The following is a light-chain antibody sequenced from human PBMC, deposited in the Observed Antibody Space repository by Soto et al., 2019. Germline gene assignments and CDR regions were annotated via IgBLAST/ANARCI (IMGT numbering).Light chain of an antibody. CDR1: SSNVGSYT. V-gene: IGLV1-44*01. Sequence: QSVLTQPPSVSGTPGQRVTISCSGSSSNVGSYTVNWFQQLPGTAPRLLIYGHNQRPSGVPDRFSGSKSGTSASLAISGHQSEDEADYYCAAWDDSLNGRVFGGGTKLTVL. CDR2: GHN. CDR3: AAWDDSLNGRV. J-gene: IGLJ3*02.